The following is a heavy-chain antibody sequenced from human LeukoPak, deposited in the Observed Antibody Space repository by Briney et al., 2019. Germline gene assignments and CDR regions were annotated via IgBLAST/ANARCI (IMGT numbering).Heavy chain of an antibody. J-gene: IGHJ4*02. D-gene: IGHD6-13*01. Sequence: PGRSLRLSCTASGFTFRNYGMNWVRQAPGKGLEWVAVIWYDGSNKYYADSVKGRFTISRDNSKNTLYLQMNSLRAEDTAVYYCAREQQLVSPSFDYWGQGTLVTVSS. V-gene: IGHV3-33*01. CDR3: AREQQLVSPSFDY. CDR2: IWYDGSNK. CDR1: GFTFRNYG.